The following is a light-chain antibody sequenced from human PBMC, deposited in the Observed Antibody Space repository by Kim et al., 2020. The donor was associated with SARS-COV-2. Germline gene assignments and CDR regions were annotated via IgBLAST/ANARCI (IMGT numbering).Light chain of an antibody. V-gene: IGKV3-15*01. J-gene: IGKJ5*01. CDR1: ESVSST. CDR2: SAP. Sequence: SLGERATPARRASESVSSTSASCKQKHRQAPRLLFSSAPTRATGVPARFSGSGCVTEFTLTISSLRSQDFALYFSERYNISPPGTFGEGTRLGIK. CDR3: ERYNISPPGT.